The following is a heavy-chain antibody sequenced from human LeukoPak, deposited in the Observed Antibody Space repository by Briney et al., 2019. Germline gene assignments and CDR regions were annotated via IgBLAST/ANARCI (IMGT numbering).Heavy chain of an antibody. CDR2: INHRGST. CDR1: GGSFSGYF. J-gene: IGHJ5*02. Sequence: PSETLSLTCAVYGGSFSGYFWSWIRQPPGKGLEWIGEINHRGSTNYNPSLRSRVTILVDTSKNQLSLKLNSVTAADTAVYYCARDSGTTGEVKFDPWGQGTLVTVSS. D-gene: IGHD3-10*01. CDR3: ARDSGTTGEVKFDP. V-gene: IGHV4-34*01.